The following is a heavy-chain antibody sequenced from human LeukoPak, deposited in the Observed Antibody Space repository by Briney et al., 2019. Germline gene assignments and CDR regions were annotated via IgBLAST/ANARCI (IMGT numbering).Heavy chain of an antibody. D-gene: IGHD4-23*01. CDR3: ARQKSDYGGNSGSVDY. CDR1: GGSISSYY. V-gene: IGHV4-59*08. CDR2: IYYSGST. Sequence: SETLSLTCTVSGGSISSYYWSWIRQPPGKGLEWIGYIYYSGSTNYNPSLKSRVTISVDTSKNQFSLKLSTVTAADTAVYYCARQKSDYGGNSGSVDYWGQGTLVTVSS. J-gene: IGHJ4*02.